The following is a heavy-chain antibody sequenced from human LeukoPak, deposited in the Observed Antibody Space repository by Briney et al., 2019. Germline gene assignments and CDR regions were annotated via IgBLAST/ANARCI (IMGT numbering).Heavy chain of an antibody. J-gene: IGHJ5*02. V-gene: IGHV3-66*01. CDR2: IYSGGST. CDR1: GFTLSSNY. D-gene: IGHD1-14*01. CDR3: ASRRYGGNWFDP. Sequence: PGGSLRLSCAASGFTLSSNYMSWVRQAPGKGLEWVSVIYSGGSTYYADSVKGRFTISRDNSKNTLYLQMNSLRAEDTAVYYGASRRYGGNWFDPWGQGTLVTVSS.